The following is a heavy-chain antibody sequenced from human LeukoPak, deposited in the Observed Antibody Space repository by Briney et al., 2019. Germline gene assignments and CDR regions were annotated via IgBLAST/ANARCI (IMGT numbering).Heavy chain of an antibody. V-gene: IGHV1-69*04. CDR2: LIPILGTA. J-gene: IGHJ4*02. Sequence: ASVKVSCKTSGGPFISYAITWVRQAPGQGLEWMGRLIPILGTANYAQKFQGRVTITADTSTSTSYMELSSLRSEDTAVYYCARDLLGMTTVALLRYWGQGTLVTVSS. D-gene: IGHD4-23*01. CDR1: GGPFISYA. CDR3: ARDLLGMTTVALLRY.